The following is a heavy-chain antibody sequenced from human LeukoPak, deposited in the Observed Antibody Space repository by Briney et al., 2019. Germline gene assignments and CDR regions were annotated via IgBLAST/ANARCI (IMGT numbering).Heavy chain of an antibody. CDR3: ARGPDYYDSSGYYIH. D-gene: IGHD3-22*01. Sequence: SVKVSCKASGGTFSSYAISWVRQAPGQGLEWMGGIIPIFGTANYAQKFQGRVTITTDESTSTAYMELSSLRSEDTAVYYCARGPDYYDSSGYYIHWGQGTLVTVSS. CDR2: IIPIFGTA. CDR1: GGTFSSYA. V-gene: IGHV1-69*05. J-gene: IGHJ4*02.